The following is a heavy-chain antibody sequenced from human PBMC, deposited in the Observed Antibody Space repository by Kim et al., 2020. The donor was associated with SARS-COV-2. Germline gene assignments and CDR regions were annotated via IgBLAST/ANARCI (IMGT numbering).Heavy chain of an antibody. CDR2: ISYDGSNK. CDR1: GFTFSSYG. CDR3: ARSSLSVVVAATILV. Sequence: GGSLRLSCAASGFTFSSYGMHWVRQAPGKGLEWVAVISYDGSNKYYADSVKGRFTISRDNSKNTLYLQMNSLRAEDTAVYYCARSSLSVVVAATILVWGQGALVTVSS. V-gene: IGHV3-33*05. J-gene: IGHJ4*02. D-gene: IGHD2-15*01.